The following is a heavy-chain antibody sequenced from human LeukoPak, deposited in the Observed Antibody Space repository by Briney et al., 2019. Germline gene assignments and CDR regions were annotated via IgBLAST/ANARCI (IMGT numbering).Heavy chain of an antibody. Sequence: GGSLSLSCAASGFPFSSSWMHWVRPAPGKGLVWVSRITRDGSSTTYADSVKGRFTTSRDNAKNTLYLQMDSLRDDDTAVYYCARDPGYESWSPFWGGMDVWGNGTTVTVSS. D-gene: IGHD3-16*01. V-gene: IGHV3-74*01. CDR2: ITRDGSST. J-gene: IGHJ6*04. CDR1: GFPFSSSW. CDR3: ARDPGYESWSPFWGGMDV.